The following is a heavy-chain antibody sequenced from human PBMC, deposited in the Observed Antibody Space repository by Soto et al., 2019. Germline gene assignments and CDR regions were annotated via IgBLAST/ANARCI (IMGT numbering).Heavy chain of an antibody. CDR1: GFTVSSNY. D-gene: IGHD6-19*01. V-gene: IGHV3-66*01. CDR3: ARDRVSSGWPITDY. Sequence: GGSLRLSCAASGFTVSSNYMSWVRQAPGKGLEWVSVIYSGGSTYYADSVKGGFTISRDNSKNTRYLQMNSLGAEDTAVYYCARDRVSSGWPITDYWGQGTLVTVSS. CDR2: IYSGGST. J-gene: IGHJ4*02.